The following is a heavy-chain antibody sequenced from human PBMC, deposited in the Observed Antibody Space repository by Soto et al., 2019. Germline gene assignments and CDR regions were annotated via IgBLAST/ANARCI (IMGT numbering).Heavy chain of an antibody. V-gene: IGHV3-33*06. J-gene: IGHJ6*01. Sequence: PGWSLRLSCAASGFTFSSYGMHWVRQAPGKGLEWVAVIWYDGSNKYYADSVKGRFTISRDNSKNTQYLQMNSLRVEDTAVDYCAKELAGMDGWGQGTTATLSS. CDR1: GFTFSSYG. CDR2: IWYDGSNK. CDR3: AKELAGMDG.